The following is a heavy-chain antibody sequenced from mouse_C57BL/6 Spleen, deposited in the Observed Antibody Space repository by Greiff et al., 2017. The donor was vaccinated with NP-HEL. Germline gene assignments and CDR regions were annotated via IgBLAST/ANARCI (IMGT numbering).Heavy chain of an antibody. D-gene: IGHD2-2*01. CDR3: ASGSTMVTTGYCDY. CDR2: ISDGGSYT. J-gene: IGHJ2*01. CDR1: GFTFSSYA. Sequence: EVQLVESGGGLVKPGGSLKLSCAASGFTFSSYAMSWVRQTPEKRLEWVATISDGGSYTYYPDNVKGRFTISRDNAKNNLYLQMSHLKSEDTAMYYCASGSTMVTTGYCDYWGQGTTLTVSS. V-gene: IGHV5-4*01.